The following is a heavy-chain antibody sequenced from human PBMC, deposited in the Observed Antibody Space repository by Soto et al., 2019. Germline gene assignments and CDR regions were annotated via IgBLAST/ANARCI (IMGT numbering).Heavy chain of an antibody. J-gene: IGHJ3*02. CDR2: ISYDGSNK. CDR3: ARDREVIGNDAFDI. CDR1: GFTFSSYA. Sequence: GGSLRLSCAASGFTFSSYAMHWVRQAPGKGLEWVAVISYDGSNKYYADSVKGRFTISRDNSKNTLYLQMNSLRAEDTAVYYCARDREVIGNDAFDIWGQGTMVT. D-gene: IGHD3-10*01. V-gene: IGHV3-30-3*01.